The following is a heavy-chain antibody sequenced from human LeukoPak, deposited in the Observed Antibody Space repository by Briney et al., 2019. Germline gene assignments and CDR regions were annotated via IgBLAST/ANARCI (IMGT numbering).Heavy chain of an antibody. D-gene: IGHD1-26*01. J-gene: IGHJ4*02. CDR3: ARVVGATTRYSDY. CDR2: INPNSGGT. V-gene: IGHV1-2*02. CDR1: GYTFTGYY. Sequence: ASVKVSCKASGYTFTGYYMHWVRQAPGQGLEWMGWINPNSGGTNYAQKFQGRVTMTRDTSISTAYMELSRLRSDDTAVYYCARVVGATTRYSDYWGQGTLVTVSS.